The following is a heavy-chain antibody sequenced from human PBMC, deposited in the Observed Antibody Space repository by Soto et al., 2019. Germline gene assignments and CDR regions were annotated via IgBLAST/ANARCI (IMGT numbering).Heavy chain of an antibody. CDR2: IYASGNT. J-gene: IGHJ4*02. D-gene: IGHD6-13*01. Sequence: QVQLQESGPGLVKPSETLSLTCTVSGASISDYYWSWIRQPAGKGLECIGRIYASGNTNYNPSLKSRVTMSVDTSKNQFSLTLHSVTAADTAVYYCARESRSALGTVEHWGRGTLVTVSS. CDR1: GASISDYY. V-gene: IGHV4-4*07. CDR3: ARESRSALGTVEH.